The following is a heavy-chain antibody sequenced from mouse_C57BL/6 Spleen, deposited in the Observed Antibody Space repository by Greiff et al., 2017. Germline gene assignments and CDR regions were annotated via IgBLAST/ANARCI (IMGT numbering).Heavy chain of an antibody. D-gene: IGHD4-1*01. J-gene: IGHJ3*01. CDR1: GYAFTNYL. CDR3: AREGTAAWFAY. V-gene: IGHV1-54*01. Sequence: QVHVKQSGAELVRPGTSVKVSCKASGYAFTNYLIEWVKQRPGQGLEWIGVINPGSGGTNYNEKFKGKATLTADKSSSTAYMQLSSLTSEDSAVYFCAREGTAAWFAYWGQGTLVTVSA. CDR2: INPGSGGT.